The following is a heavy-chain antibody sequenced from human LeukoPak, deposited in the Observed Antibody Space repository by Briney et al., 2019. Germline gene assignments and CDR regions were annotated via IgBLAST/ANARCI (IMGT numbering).Heavy chain of an antibody. V-gene: IGHV3-9*01. Sequence: GRSLRLSCAASGFNFVDYAMHWVRQVPGKGLEWVSGISWNSGSIGYADSVKGRFTISRDNSKNTLYLQMNSLRAEDTAAYYCANADGSGRDSWGQGTLVTVSS. D-gene: IGHD3-10*01. CDR1: GFNFVDYA. J-gene: IGHJ4*02. CDR3: ANADGSGRDS. CDR2: ISWNSGSI.